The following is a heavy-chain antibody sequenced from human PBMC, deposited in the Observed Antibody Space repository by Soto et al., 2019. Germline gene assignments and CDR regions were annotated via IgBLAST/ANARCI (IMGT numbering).Heavy chain of an antibody. CDR1: GFTFSSYW. J-gene: IGHJ4*02. V-gene: IGHV3-7*05. Sequence: GGSLRLSCAASGFTFSSYWMSWVRQAPGKGLEWVANIKQDGSEKYYVDSVKGRFTISRDNAKNSLYLQMNSLRAEDTAVYYCARDRDDFWSGPHDYWGQGTLVTVSS. CDR3: ARDRDDFWSGPHDY. CDR2: IKQDGSEK. D-gene: IGHD3-3*01.